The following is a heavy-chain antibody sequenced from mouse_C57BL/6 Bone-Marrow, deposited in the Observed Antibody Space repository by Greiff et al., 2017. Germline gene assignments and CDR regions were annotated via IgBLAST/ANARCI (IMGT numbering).Heavy chain of an antibody. Sequence: EVMLVESGGGLVQPKGSLKLSCAASGFSFNTYAMNWVRQAPGKGLEWVARIRSKSNNYATYYADSVKYRFTISRDDSESMLYLQMNNLKTEDTAMYYCVRQDGYYKGFAYWGQGTLVTVSA. CDR3: VRQDGYYKGFAY. CDR1: GFSFNTYA. CDR2: IRSKSNNYAT. D-gene: IGHD2-3*01. V-gene: IGHV10-1*01. J-gene: IGHJ3*01.